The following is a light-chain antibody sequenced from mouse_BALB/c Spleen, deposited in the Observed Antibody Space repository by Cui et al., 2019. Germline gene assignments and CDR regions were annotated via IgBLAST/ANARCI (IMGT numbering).Light chain of an antibody. V-gene: IGKV12-41*02. CDR3: QHFWSTPLT. CDR1: RDIHNY. Sequence: DIQMTKSTDCISASVGETVAITWRASRDIHNYFAWYQQKQGKSPHLLVYNAKTLADGVPSRFSGSGSGTRYSLKINSLQPEDFGSYYCQHFWSTPLTFGAGTKLDLK. J-gene: IGKJ5*01. CDR2: NAK.